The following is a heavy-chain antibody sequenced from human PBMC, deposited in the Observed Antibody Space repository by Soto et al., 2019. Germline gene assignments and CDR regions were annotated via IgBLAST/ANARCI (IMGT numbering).Heavy chain of an antibody. V-gene: IGHV2-5*02. CDR2: IYWDDDK. D-gene: IGHD6-19*01. J-gene: IGHJ4*02. CDR1: GFSLNTSGVG. CDR3: AHTTSYSSGWYFDS. Sequence: QITLKESGPTLVKPTQTLTLTCTFSGFSLNTSGVGVGWIRQPPGKALEWLALIYWDDDKRYSPSLKCRLTNTKDTSKNQVVLTMTTMDPMDTATYYCAHTTSYSSGWYFDSWGQGTLVTVSS.